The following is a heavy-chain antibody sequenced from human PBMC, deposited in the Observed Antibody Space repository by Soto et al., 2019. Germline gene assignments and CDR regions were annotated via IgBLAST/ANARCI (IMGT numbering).Heavy chain of an antibody. V-gene: IGHV1-2*04. CDR1: GYTFTGYY. CDR2: INPNTGGT. Sequence: QVQLVRSGAEVKKPGASVKVSCKASGYTFTGYYMHWVRQAPGQGLGWMEWINPNTGGTNYAQKFQVWVTMTRDTAISTAYMELSRLRSDDTAVYYCARVGAVADSRAFYIWGQGTMVTVSS. J-gene: IGHJ3*02. D-gene: IGHD6-19*01. CDR3: ARVGAVADSRAFYI.